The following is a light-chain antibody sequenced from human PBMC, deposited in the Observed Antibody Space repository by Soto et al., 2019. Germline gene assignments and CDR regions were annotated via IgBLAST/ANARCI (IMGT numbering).Light chain of an antibody. Sequence: ESVLTQSQGTLSLSPGERVTLSCRASQTFGRTYLAWYQQKPGQSPRLLIYDASSRATGIPDRFSGSGSGTDFTLTISRLEPEDFAVYYGQQFGTSPLYTFGQGTKLEIK. J-gene: IGKJ2*01. CDR3: QQFGTSPLYT. CDR2: DAS. V-gene: IGKV3-20*01. CDR1: QTFGRTY.